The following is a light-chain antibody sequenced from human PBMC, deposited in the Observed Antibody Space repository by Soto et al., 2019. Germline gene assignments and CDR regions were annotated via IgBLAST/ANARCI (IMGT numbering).Light chain of an antibody. J-gene: IGKJ3*01. CDR3: QQYDRLPLLS. Sequence: EIVLTQSPGTLSLSPGERATHSCRASQSMRNSNLAWYQQRPGQDPMLLIYGASTRATGIPDRFSGSGSGTDFTLTISRLEPEDSAVYYCQQYDRLPLLSFGPGTKVDIK. CDR2: GAS. V-gene: IGKV3-20*01. CDR1: QSMRNSN.